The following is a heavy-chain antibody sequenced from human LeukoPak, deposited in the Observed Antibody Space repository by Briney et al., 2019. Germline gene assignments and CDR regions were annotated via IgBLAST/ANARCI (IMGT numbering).Heavy chain of an antibody. V-gene: IGHV3-21*01. CDR1: GFTFSSYS. Sequence: GGSLRLSCAASGFTFSSYSMNWVRQAPGKGLEWVPSISSSSSYIYYADSVKGRFTISRDNAKNSLYLQMNSLRAEDTAVYYCARDPTIVVVPAATPGYYYYMDVWGKGTTVTVSS. J-gene: IGHJ6*03. D-gene: IGHD2-2*01. CDR3: ARDPTIVVVPAATPGYYYYMDV. CDR2: ISSSSSYI.